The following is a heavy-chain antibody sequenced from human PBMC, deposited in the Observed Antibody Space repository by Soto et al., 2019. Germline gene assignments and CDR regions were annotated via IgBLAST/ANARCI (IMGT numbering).Heavy chain of an antibody. CDR3: ATSIKYRSGWYFDS. CDR1: GGSTSSFY. V-gene: IGHV4-59*08. Sequence: ETLSLTCTVSGGSTSSFYWSWIRQPPGKGLEWIGCIYYSGSTNYNPSLKSRVTISVDTSKNQFSLKLSSVTAADTAVYYCATSIKYRSGWYFDSWGQGTLVTVSS. D-gene: IGHD6-19*01. CDR2: IYYSGST. J-gene: IGHJ4*02.